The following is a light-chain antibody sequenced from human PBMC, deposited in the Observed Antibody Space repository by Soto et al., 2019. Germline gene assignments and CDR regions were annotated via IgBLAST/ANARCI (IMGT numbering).Light chain of an antibody. J-gene: IGKJ2*01. CDR1: QSVLYSSNNKNH. V-gene: IGKV4-1*01. CDR2: WAS. CDR3: QHGYVAPYN. Sequence: DIVMTQSPDSLAVSLGERTTMNCKSSQSVLYSSNNKNHLAWYQQKPGQPPKLVIYWASTRESGVPDRFSGSGSGTDFTLTISSLQAEDVAVYYCQHGYVAPYNFGQGTKV.